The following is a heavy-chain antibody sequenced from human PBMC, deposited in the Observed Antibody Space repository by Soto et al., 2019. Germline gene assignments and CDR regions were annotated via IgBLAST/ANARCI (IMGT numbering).Heavy chain of an antibody. J-gene: IGHJ5*02. Sequence: QVQLQGSGPGLVKPSETLSLTCTVSGGSISSYYWSWIRQPPGKGLEWIGYIYYSGSTNYNPSLKSRVTISVDTSKNQFSLKLSSVTAADTAVYYCASLYSSGWFDPWGQGTLVTVSS. CDR3: ASLYSSGWFDP. V-gene: IGHV4-59*08. D-gene: IGHD6-19*01. CDR1: GGSISSYY. CDR2: IYYSGST.